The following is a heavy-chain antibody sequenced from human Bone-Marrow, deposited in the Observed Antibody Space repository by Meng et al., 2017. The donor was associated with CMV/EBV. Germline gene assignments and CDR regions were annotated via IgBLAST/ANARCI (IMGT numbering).Heavy chain of an antibody. CDR1: GYTFTGYY. CDR2: INPNSGGT. J-gene: IGHJ4*02. V-gene: IGHV1-2*02. Sequence: ASVKVSCKASGYTFTGYYMHWVRQAPGQGLEWMGWINPNSGGTNYAQKFQGRVTMTRDTSISTAYMELSRLRSDDTAVYYCARGFVVVPAAMIYWDQGTLVTVSS. CDR3: ARGFVVVPAAMIY. D-gene: IGHD2-2*01.